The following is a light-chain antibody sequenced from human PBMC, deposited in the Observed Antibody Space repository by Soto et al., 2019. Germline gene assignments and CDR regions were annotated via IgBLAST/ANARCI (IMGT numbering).Light chain of an antibody. CDR2: SNN. J-gene: IGLJ2*01. Sequence: QSVLTQAPSASGIPGQRVTISCSGSTSNIGRYGVDWYQQLPGTAPKLLIYSNNERPSGVPDRFSGSQSGTSASLAISGLQSEDEADYYCAAWDDSLIGPVFGGGTKLTVL. CDR1: TSNIGRYG. CDR3: AAWDDSLIGPV. V-gene: IGLV1-44*01.